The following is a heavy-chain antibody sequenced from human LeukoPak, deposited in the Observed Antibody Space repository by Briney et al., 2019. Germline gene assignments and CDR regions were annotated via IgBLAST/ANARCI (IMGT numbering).Heavy chain of an antibody. D-gene: IGHD6-19*01. CDR3: AKGIYSSGWSYFDY. CDR1: GFTFSNSA. J-gene: IGHJ4*01. V-gene: IGHV3-23*01. Sequence: GGSLRLSCAASGFTFSNSAMSWVRQAPGKGLEWVSTLSGSGITTYYADSVKGRFTISRDNSKDTLYLQLNSLRAEDTAVYYCAKGIYSSGWSYFDYWGHGTLVTVSS. CDR2: LSGSGITT.